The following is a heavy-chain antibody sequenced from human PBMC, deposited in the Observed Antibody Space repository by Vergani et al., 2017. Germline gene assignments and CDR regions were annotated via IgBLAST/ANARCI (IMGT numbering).Heavy chain of an antibody. D-gene: IGHD2-2*01. Sequence: QVRLQESGPGLVKPSETLSLTCSVSGGSMSGYYWSWIRQPPGKELEWIGRIYTSGSTNYNPSLKSRVTMSVDTSKNQFSLKLSSVTAADTAVYYCASLLVVPAAPYYYYMDVWGKGTTVTVSS. CDR1: GGSMSGYY. CDR2: IYTSGST. J-gene: IGHJ6*03. CDR3: ASLLVVPAAPYYYYMDV. V-gene: IGHV4-4*07.